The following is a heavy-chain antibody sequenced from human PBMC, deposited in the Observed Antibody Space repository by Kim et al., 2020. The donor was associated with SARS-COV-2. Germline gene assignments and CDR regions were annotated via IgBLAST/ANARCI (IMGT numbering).Heavy chain of an antibody. CDR2: INDGGGAT. CDR1: GFTFSSYA. D-gene: IGHD1-1*01. Sequence: GGSLRLSCAASGFTFSSYAMSWVRQAPGKGLEWVSGINDGGGATYYADSVKGRFTVSRDNSKNTIYLQMNSLRAEDTAVYYCAKDRDPGWVRPFDYWGQGPPVNVSP. J-gene: IGHJ4*02. V-gene: IGHV3-23*01. CDR3: AKDRDPGWVRPFDY.